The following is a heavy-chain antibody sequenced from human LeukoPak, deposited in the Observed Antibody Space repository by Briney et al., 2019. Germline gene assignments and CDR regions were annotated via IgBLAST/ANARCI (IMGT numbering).Heavy chain of an antibody. V-gene: IGHV1-18*01. CDR1: GYTFTSYG. CDR2: ISAYNGNT. J-gene: IGHJ6*02. CDR3: ARSFTTVMVRGAHYGMDV. Sequence: ASVKVSCKASGYTFTSYGISWVRQAPGQGLEWMGWISAYNGNTNYAQKLQGRVTMTTDTSTSTAYMELSSLRSEDTAVYYCARSFTTVMVRGAHYGMDVWGQGTTVTVSS. D-gene: IGHD3-10*01.